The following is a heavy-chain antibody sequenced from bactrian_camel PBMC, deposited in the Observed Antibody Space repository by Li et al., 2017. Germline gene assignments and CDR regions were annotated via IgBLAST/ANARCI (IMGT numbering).Heavy chain of an antibody. Sequence: VQLVESGGGLVQPGGSVRLSCAASGFTLRSYGMTWVRQAPGKGLEWVSWIASDGDSTEYADSVKGRFTISRDNAKNTVYLDMNSLLPGDTAMYFCAAASGSPGSACALGHIWWNYWGQGTQVTVS. J-gene: IGHJ4*01. D-gene: IGHD1*01. CDR1: GFTLRSYG. V-gene: IGHV3S40*01. CDR3: AAASGSPGSACALGHIWWNY. CDR2: IASDGDST.